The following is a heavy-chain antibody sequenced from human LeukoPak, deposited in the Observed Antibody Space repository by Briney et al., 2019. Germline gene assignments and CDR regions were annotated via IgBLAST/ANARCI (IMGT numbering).Heavy chain of an antibody. CDR2: IYSGGST. V-gene: IGHV3-53*01. J-gene: IGHJ5*02. Sequence: GRSLRLSCAASGFTFDDYAMHWVRQVPGKGLEWVSVIYSGGSTYYADSVKGRFTISRDNSKNSLYLQMNSLRAEDTAVYYCASEVVAATSWFDPWGQGTLVTVSS. CDR3: ASEVVAATSWFDP. CDR1: GFTFDDYA. D-gene: IGHD2-15*01.